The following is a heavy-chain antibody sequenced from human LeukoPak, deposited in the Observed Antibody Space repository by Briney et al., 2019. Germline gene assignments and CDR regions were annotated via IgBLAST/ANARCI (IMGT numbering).Heavy chain of an antibody. CDR3: ARIPCSSTSCYTPGFDY. D-gene: IGHD2-2*02. CDR2: INHSGST. V-gene: IGHV4-34*01. Sequence: SETLSLTCAVYGGSFSGYYWSWIRQPPGKGLEWIGEINHSGSTNYNPSLKSRVTISVDTSKNKFSLKLSSVTAADTAVYYCARIPCSSTSCYTPGFDYWGQGTLVTVSS. J-gene: IGHJ4*02. CDR1: GGSFSGYY.